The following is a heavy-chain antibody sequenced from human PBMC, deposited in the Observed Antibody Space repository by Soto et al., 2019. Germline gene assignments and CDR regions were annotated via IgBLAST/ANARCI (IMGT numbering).Heavy chain of an antibody. V-gene: IGHV4-59*01. D-gene: IGHD3-10*01. Sequence: SETLSLTCTVSGGSISSNYWSWIRQPPGKGLEWIGYIYYSGSTNYNPSLKSRVSISVDTSKNQFSLNLTSVTAADTAVYYCAIEVRRSNQFDHWGQGTMVTVSS. CDR1: GGSISSNY. CDR2: IYYSGST. J-gene: IGHJ4*02. CDR3: AIEVRRSNQFDH.